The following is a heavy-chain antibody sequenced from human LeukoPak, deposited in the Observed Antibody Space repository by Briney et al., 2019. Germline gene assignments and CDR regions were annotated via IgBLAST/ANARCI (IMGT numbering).Heavy chain of an antibody. CDR2: INPNSGGT. Sequence: ASVKVSCKASGHTFTGYYTHWVRQAPGQGLEWMGWINPNSGGTNYAQKFQGRVTMTRDTSISTAYMELSRLRSDDTAVYYCANGLYGDYNWFDPWGQGTLVTVSS. CDR1: GHTFTGYY. V-gene: IGHV1-2*02. D-gene: IGHD4-17*01. CDR3: ANGLYGDYNWFDP. J-gene: IGHJ5*02.